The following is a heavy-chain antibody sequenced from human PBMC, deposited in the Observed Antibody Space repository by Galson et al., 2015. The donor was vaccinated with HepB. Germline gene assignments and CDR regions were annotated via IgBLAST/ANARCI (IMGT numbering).Heavy chain of an antibody. J-gene: IGHJ6*03. V-gene: IGHV3-30-3*01. CDR1: GFTFSSYA. CDR2: ISYDGSNK. CDR3: ARGGTKTWYYMDV. Sequence: SLRLSCAASGFTFSSYAMHWVRQAPGKGLGWVAVISYDGSNKYYADSVKGRFTISRDNSKNTLYLQMNSLRAEDTAVYYCARGGTKTWYYMDVWGKGTTVTVSS. D-gene: IGHD1-14*01.